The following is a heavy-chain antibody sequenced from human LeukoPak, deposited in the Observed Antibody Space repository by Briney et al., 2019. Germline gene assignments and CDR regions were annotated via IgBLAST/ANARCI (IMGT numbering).Heavy chain of an antibody. CDR1: RFTFSDYY. CDR3: ARGDKDYYYGMDV. Sequence: GGSLRLSCAASRFTFSDYYMRWIRHAPGKGLEWVSYISSSGSTIYYADSVKGRFTISRDNAKNSLYLQMNSLSAEDTTVYYCARGDKDYYYGMDVWGQGTTVTVSS. V-gene: IGHV3-11*01. CDR2: ISSSGSTI. J-gene: IGHJ6*02. D-gene: IGHD2-15*01.